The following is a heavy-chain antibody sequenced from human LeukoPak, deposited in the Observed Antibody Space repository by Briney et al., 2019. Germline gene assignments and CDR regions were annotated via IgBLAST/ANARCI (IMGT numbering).Heavy chain of an antibody. CDR2: IHYSGST. Sequence: SETLSLTCSVSGGSIISYYWSWIRQPPGKGLEWIGYIHYSGSTKYNPSLKSRVTISVDTSKNQFSLKLSTVTAADTAVYYCARTPSGTYSYFDYWGQGTLVTVSS. V-gene: IGHV4-59*01. J-gene: IGHJ4*02. CDR3: ARTPSGTYSYFDY. D-gene: IGHD1-26*01. CDR1: GGSIISYY.